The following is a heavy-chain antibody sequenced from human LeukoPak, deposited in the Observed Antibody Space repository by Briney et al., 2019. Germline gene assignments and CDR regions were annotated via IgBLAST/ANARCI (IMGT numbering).Heavy chain of an antibody. Sequence: SETLSLTCTVSGGLVSSYYRTWVRQPAGKGLEWIGRIFTTGSTNYNHSLMSRVTLSVDTSKSQFSLKLRSVTAGVTAVYYCARGDGSTMARGVSRYGWLYAWGQGALVTVSS. D-gene: IGHD3-10*01. J-gene: IGHJ5*02. CDR1: GGLVSSYY. V-gene: IGHV4-4*07. CDR3: ARGDGSTMARGVSRYGWLYA. CDR2: IFTTGST.